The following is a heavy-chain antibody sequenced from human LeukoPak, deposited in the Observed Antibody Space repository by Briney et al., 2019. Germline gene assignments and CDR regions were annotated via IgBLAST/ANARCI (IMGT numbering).Heavy chain of an antibody. V-gene: IGHV3-23*01. CDR2: ITTDGSGA. CDR1: GFAFRNYD. D-gene: IGHD3-10*01. Sequence: GGSLRLSCAVSGFAFRNYDMIWVRQAPGRGLEWVSGITTDGSGAYYADSVKGRFTVSRDNSKNTVFLQMNSLRGEDAAIYYCAKGVLGAGSLLEYFQHWGQGTLVTVSS. J-gene: IGHJ1*01. CDR3: AKGVLGAGSLLEYFQH.